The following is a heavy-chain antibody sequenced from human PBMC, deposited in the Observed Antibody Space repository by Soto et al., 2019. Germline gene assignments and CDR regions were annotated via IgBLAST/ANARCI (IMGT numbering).Heavy chain of an antibody. CDR3: ARGPPGYSSGWYDYYYMDV. J-gene: IGHJ6*03. Sequence: ASVKVSCKASGYTFTSYDINWVRQATGQGLEWMGWMNPNSGNTGYAQKFQGRVTMTRNTSISTAYMELSSLRSEDTAVYYCARGPPGYSSGWYDYYYMDVWGKGTTDTVSS. CDR2: MNPNSGNT. CDR1: GYTFTSYD. V-gene: IGHV1-8*01. D-gene: IGHD6-19*01.